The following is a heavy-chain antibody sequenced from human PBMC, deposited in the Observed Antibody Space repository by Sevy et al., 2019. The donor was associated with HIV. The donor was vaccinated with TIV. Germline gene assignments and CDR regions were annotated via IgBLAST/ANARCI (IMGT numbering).Heavy chain of an antibody. CDR3: AREGYYYRSGTYRPPNYYGMDV. J-gene: IGHJ6*02. Sequence: ASVKASCKASGYTFSSYGISWVRQAPGQGLEWMGWISDYNGYTNYAHKFQGRVTMSTGTSTRTAYMELRSLRSDDTAVYFCAREGYYYRSGTYRPPNYYGMDVWGQGTAVTVSS. CDR1: GYTFSSYG. D-gene: IGHD3-10*01. CDR2: ISDYNGYT. V-gene: IGHV1-18*01.